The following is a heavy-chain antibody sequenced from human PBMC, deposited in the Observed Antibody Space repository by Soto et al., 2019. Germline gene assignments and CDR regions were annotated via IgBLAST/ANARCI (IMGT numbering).Heavy chain of an antibody. Sequence: QVQLVESGGGVVQPGRSLRLSWAASGFTFSSYGMHWVRQAPGKGLVWVAVIWYDGSNKYYADSVKGRFTISRDNSKNTLYLQMNSLRAEDTAVYYCARDPLPYYYDSSGYYYYFDYWGQGTLVTVSS. CDR2: IWYDGSNK. CDR3: ARDPLPYYYDSSGYYYYFDY. CDR1: GFTFSSYG. D-gene: IGHD3-22*01. J-gene: IGHJ4*02. V-gene: IGHV3-33*01.